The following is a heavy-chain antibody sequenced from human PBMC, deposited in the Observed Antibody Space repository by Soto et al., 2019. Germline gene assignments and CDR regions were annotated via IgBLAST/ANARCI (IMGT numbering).Heavy chain of an antibody. V-gene: IGHV3-48*01. CDR1: GFTFSLYS. J-gene: IGHJ6*01. CDR2: ISRSSTGI. CDR3: AGAVTLGFGV. D-gene: IGHD3-3*01. Sequence: EVQLVESGGGLVQPGGSLRLSCAASGFTFSLYSMSWVRQAPGKGLEWVSYISRSSTGIHYADSVKGRFTISRDDATKPMPPQKDRLGGGGTAVYFFAGAVTLGFGVRGPGTTVSISS.